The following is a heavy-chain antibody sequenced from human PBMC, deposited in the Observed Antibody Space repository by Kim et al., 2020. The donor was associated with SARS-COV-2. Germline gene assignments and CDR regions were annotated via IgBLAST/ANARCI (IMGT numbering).Heavy chain of an antibody. CDR2: TYYRSKWYN. J-gene: IGHJ6*02. CDR1: GDSVSSNSAA. V-gene: IGHV6-1*01. D-gene: IGHD4-4*01. Sequence: SQTLSLTCAISGDSVSSNSAAWNWIRQSPSRGLEWLGRTYYRSKWYNDYAVSVKSRITIHPDTSKNQFSLQLNSVTPEDTAVYYCARDQSNYENYYYYGMDVWGQGTTVTVSS. CDR3: ARDQSNYENYYYYGMDV.